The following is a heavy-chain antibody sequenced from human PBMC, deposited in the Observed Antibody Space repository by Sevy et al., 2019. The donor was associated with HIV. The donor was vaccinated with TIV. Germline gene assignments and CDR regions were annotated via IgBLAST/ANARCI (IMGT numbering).Heavy chain of an antibody. D-gene: IGHD3-3*01. V-gene: IGHV1-69*13. Sequence: ASVKVSCKASGGTFSSYAISWVRQAPGQGLEWMGGIIPIFGTANYAQKFQGRVTITADESTRTAYMELSSLRSEDTAVYYCASSGGDFWSDHYYYYMDVWGKGTTVTVSS. CDR1: GGTFSSYA. CDR2: IIPIFGTA. CDR3: ASSGGDFWSDHYYYYMDV. J-gene: IGHJ6*03.